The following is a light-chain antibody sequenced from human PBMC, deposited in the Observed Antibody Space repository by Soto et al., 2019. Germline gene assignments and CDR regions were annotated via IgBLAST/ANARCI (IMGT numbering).Light chain of an antibody. CDR2: DVS. Sequence: QSVLTQPASVSGSPGQSITISCTGTSSDIGRYNYVSWYQHSPGKAPKLIIYDVSDRPSGVSNRFSGSKSGTTASLTISGLQAEYEADYYCGSYTSSDTMIFGGGTKLTVL. J-gene: IGLJ2*01. CDR1: SSDIGRYNY. CDR3: GSYTSSDTMI. V-gene: IGLV2-14*03.